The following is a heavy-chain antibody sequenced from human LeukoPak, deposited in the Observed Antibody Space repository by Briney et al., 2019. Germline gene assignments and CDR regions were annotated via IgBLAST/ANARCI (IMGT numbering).Heavy chain of an antibody. D-gene: IGHD4-17*01. CDR3: ASANYGDTPRQNRYYYYGMDV. J-gene: IGHJ6*02. V-gene: IGHV4-59*01. Sequence: SETLSLTCTVSGGSISSYYWSWIRQPPGKGLEWIGYIYYSGSTNYNPSLKSRVTISVDTSKNQFSLKLSSVTAGDTAVYYCASANYGDTPRQNRYYYYGMDVWGQGTTVTVSS. CDR2: IYYSGST. CDR1: GGSISSYY.